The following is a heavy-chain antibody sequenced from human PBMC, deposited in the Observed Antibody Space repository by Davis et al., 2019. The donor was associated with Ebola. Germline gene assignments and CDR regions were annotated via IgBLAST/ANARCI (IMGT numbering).Heavy chain of an antibody. CDR3: ARDGDIVATMGYYYFGMDV. D-gene: IGHD5-12*01. CDR1: GFTFSDYY. CDR2: ISSSGSTI. V-gene: IGHV3-11*01. Sequence: PGGSLRLSCAASGFTFSDYYMSWIRQAPGKGLEWVSYISSSGSTIYYADSVKGRFTISRDNAKNSLYLQMNSLRAEDTAVYYCARDGDIVATMGYYYFGMDVWGQGTTVTVSS. J-gene: IGHJ6*02.